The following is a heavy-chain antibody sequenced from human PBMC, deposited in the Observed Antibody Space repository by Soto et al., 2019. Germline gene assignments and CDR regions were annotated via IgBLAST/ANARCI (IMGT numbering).Heavy chain of an antibody. CDR2: ISGSGGST. D-gene: IGHD3-22*01. CDR3: AKDKPIYYDSSGYHS. V-gene: IGHV3-23*01. Sequence: GGSLRLSCAASGFTFSSYAMSWVRQAPGKGLEWVSAISGSGGSTYYADSVKGRFTISRDNSKNTLYLQMYSLRAEDTAVYYCAKDKPIYYDSSGYHSWGQGTLVTVSS. CDR1: GFTFSSYA. J-gene: IGHJ4*02.